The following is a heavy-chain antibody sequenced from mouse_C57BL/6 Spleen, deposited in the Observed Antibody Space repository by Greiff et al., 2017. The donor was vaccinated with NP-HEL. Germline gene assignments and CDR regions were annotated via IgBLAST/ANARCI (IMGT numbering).Heavy chain of an antibody. Sequence: QVQLKESGPGLVAPSQSLSITCTVSGFSLTSYGVDWVRQPPGKGLEWLGVIWGGGSTNYNSALMSRLSISKDNSTSHVCLKMNRLQTDDTAMYYCAKHGRGIYDGLPGDWYFDVWGTGTTVTVSS. CDR3: AKHGRGIYDGLPGDWYFDV. CDR2: IWGGGST. CDR1: GFSLTSYG. V-gene: IGHV2-9*01. J-gene: IGHJ1*03. D-gene: IGHD2-3*01.